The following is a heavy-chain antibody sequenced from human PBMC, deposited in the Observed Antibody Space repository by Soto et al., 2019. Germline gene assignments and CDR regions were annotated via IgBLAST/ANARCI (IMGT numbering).Heavy chain of an antibody. CDR3: ARGAKIEYDFWSGYENGRYNWFDP. D-gene: IGHD3-3*01. CDR1: GGSFSGYY. CDR2: MNHSGST. V-gene: IGHV4-34*02. Sequence: QVLLQQWGAGLLKPSETLSLTCAVYGGSFSGYYWSWIRQPPGKGLEWIGEMNHSGSTNYNPSLKSRVAISVDTSKNQFSLKLSSVTAADTAVYYCARGAKIEYDFWSGYENGRYNWFDPWGQGTLVTVSS. J-gene: IGHJ5*02.